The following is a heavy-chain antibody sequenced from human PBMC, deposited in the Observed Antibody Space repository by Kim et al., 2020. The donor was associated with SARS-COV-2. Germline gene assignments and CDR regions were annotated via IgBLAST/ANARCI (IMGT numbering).Heavy chain of an antibody. CDR3: ARSSSGDAFDI. D-gene: IGHD3-22*01. Sequence: SETLSLTCTVSGGSISSYYWSWIRQPPGKGLEWIGYIYYSGSTNYNPSLKSRVTISVDTSKNQFSLKLSSVTAADTAVYYCARSSSGDAFDIWGQGTMVT. CDR2: IYYSGST. J-gene: IGHJ3*02. V-gene: IGHV4-59*01. CDR1: GGSISSYY.